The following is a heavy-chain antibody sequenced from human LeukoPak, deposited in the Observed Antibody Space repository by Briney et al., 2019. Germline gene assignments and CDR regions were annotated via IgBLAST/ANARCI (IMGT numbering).Heavy chain of an antibody. CDR3: IRTLIVATSPYMDV. Sequence: GGSLRLSCAASGFTFSSYWMHWVRQAPGRGLVWVSRVNSDGTGTTYADSVEGRFTISRDNAKNTVYLQMHSLRAEDTAIYYCIRTLIVATSPYMDVWGKGTTVTVSS. D-gene: IGHD5-12*01. CDR1: GFTFSSYW. J-gene: IGHJ6*03. V-gene: IGHV3-74*01. CDR2: VNSDGTGT.